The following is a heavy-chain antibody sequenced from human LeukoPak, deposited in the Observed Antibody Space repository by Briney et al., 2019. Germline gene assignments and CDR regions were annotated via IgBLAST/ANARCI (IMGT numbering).Heavy chain of an antibody. CDR2: ISYDGSNK. V-gene: IGHV3-30-3*02. CDR3: AKPYYGGNSLGKDY. Sequence: PGGSLRLSCAASGFTFSSYAMHWVRQAPGKGLEWVAVISYDGSNKYYADSVKGRFTISRDNSKNTLYLQMNSLRAEDTAVYYCAKPYYGGNSLGKDYWGQGTLVTVSS. J-gene: IGHJ4*02. CDR1: GFTFSSYA. D-gene: IGHD4-23*01.